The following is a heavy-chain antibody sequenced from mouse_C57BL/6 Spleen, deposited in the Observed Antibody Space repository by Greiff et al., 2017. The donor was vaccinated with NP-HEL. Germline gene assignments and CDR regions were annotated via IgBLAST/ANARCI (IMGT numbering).Heavy chain of an antibody. D-gene: IGHD2-3*01. Sequence: VQLQQSVAELVRPGASVKLSCTASGFNIKNTYMHWVKQRPEQGLEWIGRIDPATGNTKYAPKFPGKATITADTSSNTAYLQLSSLTSEDTAIYYSAPDGYCDVSFADWGQGTLVTVSA. CDR1: GFNIKNTY. CDR2: IDPATGNT. J-gene: IGHJ3*01. V-gene: IGHV14-3*01. CDR3: APDGYCDVSFAD.